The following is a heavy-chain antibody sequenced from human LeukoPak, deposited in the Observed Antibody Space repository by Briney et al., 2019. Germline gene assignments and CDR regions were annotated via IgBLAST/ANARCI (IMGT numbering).Heavy chain of an antibody. CDR3: ARWGGYSHYYYMDV. Sequence: ASVKVSCKASGYTFTSYGISWVRQAPGQGLGWMGWISAYNGNTNYAQKLQGRVTMTTDTSTSTAYMELSRLRSDDTAVYYCARWGGYSHYYYMDVWGKGTTVTVSS. CDR1: GYTFTSYG. CDR2: ISAYNGNT. D-gene: IGHD5-12*01. J-gene: IGHJ6*03. V-gene: IGHV1-18*01.